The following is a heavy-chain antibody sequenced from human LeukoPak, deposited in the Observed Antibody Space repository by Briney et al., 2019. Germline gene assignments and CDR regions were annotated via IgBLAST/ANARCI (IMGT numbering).Heavy chain of an antibody. D-gene: IGHD1-26*01. J-gene: IGHJ4*02. CDR2: IYYSGST. CDR3: ARHDPGGGSYYERPFDY. V-gene: IGHV4-39*01. Sequence: PSETLSLICTVSGGSISSSSYYWGWIRQPPGKGLEWIASIYYSGSTYYNPSLNRRVTISVDTSKNQLSLKLSSVTAADTAVYYCARHDPGGGSYYERPFDYWGQGTLVTVSS. CDR1: GGSISSSSYY.